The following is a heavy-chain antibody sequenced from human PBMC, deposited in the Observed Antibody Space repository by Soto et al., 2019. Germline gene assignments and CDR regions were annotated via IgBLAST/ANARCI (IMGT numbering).Heavy chain of an antibody. Sequence: PSETLSLTCSVSGGSVATGGTYWSWARLLPGQGLQWLGYIYYTGAAYYNPALQSRVTISLDTSENQFSLRLTSMTAADTAVYYCAGGTFDPISFNFWGQGKQVTVSS. V-gene: IGHV4-31*03. CDR2: IYYTGAA. CDR3: AGGTFDPISFNF. D-gene: IGHD2-21*01. CDR1: GGSVATGGTY. J-gene: IGHJ4*02.